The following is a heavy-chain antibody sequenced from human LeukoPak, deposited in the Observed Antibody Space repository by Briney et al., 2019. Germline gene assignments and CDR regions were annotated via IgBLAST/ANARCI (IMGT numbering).Heavy chain of an antibody. V-gene: IGHV4-59*10. J-gene: IGHJ6*03. D-gene: IGHD2-2*01. CDR2: FYTSGST. CDR3: ARELPSTNLFSDYYYMDV. CDR1: GGSFSGYY. Sequence: SETLSLTCAVYGGSFSGYYWSWIRQPPGKGLEWIGRFYTSGSTNYNPSPKSRVTISVDTSKNQFSLKLTSVTAADTAVYYCARELPSTNLFSDYYYMDVWGKGTTVTVSS.